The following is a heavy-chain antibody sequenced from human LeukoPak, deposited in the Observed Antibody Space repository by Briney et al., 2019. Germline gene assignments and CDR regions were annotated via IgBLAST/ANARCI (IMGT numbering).Heavy chain of an antibody. J-gene: IGHJ4*02. V-gene: IGHV4-4*02. CDR1: GGSITNTNY. Sequence: SETLSLTCGVSGGSITNTNYWTWVRQPPGKGLEWIGEFNLQGSTNYNPSLMGRVAIGVDTSDNHISLQLTSVTPADTAVYYCARHPFGSVFDQWGRGPLVSVSS. CDR2: FNLQGST. D-gene: IGHD3-10*01. CDR3: ARHPFGSVFDQ.